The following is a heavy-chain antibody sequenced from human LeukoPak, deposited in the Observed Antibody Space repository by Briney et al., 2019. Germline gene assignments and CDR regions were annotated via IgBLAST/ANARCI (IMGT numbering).Heavy chain of an antibody. CDR3: ARSSHYVSLTGHSEEDAFDI. Sequence: GGSLRLSCAASGFTVSSNYMSWVRQAPGKGLEWVSVIYSGGSTDYADSVKGRFTISRDKSKNTLYLQMNSLRVEDTAVYYCARSSHYVSLTGHSEEDAFDIWGQGTMVTVSS. D-gene: IGHD3-9*01. J-gene: IGHJ3*02. V-gene: IGHV3-53*01. CDR2: IYSGGST. CDR1: GFTVSSNY.